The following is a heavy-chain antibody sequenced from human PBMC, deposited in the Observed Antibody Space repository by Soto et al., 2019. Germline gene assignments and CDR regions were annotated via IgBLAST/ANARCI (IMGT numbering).Heavy chain of an antibody. J-gene: IGHJ3*02. V-gene: IGHV3-23*01. D-gene: IGHD2-2*01. CDR2: ISGSGGST. CDR1: GFTFSSYA. Sequence: GGSLRLFCAASGFTFSSYAMSWVRQAPGKGLEWVSAISGSGGSTYYADSVTGRFTISRDNSKNTLYLQMNSLRAEDTAVYYCAKEGGYCSSTSCYAGAFDIWGQGTMVTVSS. CDR3: AKEGGYCSSTSCYAGAFDI.